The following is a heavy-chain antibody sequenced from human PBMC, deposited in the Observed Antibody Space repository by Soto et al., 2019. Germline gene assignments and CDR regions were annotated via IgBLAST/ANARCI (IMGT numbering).Heavy chain of an antibody. V-gene: IGHV1-2*02. CDR3: ARDLFESDYYDSSGYPYYFDY. D-gene: IGHD3-22*01. CDR2: INPNSGDA. CDR1: GYTFTAYA. Sequence: GASVKVSCKASGYTFTAYAMHWVRQAPGQGLEWMGWINPNSGDATYAQKFQGRVTMTMDTSITTAYMELSSLSYDDTAVYYCARDLFESDYYDSSGYPYYFDYWGQGTLVTVSS. J-gene: IGHJ4*02.